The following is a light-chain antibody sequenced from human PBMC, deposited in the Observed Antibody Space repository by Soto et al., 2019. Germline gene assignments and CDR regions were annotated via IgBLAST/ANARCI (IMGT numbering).Light chain of an antibody. CDR1: QTVTNTY. J-gene: IGKJ4*01. CDR3: QQYGTLPPT. Sequence: EIVLTQSPGTLSLSPGERATLSCRASQTVTNTYLAWYQQKSGQAPKFLIYGASNRATGIPDRFSGSGSGTDFTLTISRLEPEDSAVYYCQQYGTLPPTFGGGTKVEI. V-gene: IGKV3-20*01. CDR2: GAS.